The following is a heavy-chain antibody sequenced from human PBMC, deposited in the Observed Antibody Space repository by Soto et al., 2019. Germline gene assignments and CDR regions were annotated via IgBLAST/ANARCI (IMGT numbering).Heavy chain of an antibody. CDR1: GFTFSSYA. CDR2: ISYDGSNK. J-gene: IGHJ4*02. V-gene: IGHV3-30-3*01. CDR3: ARADGNEAAAAPWY. D-gene: IGHD6-13*01. Sequence: QVQLVESGGGVVQPGRSLRLSWAASGFTFSSYAMHWVRQAPGKGLEWVAVISYDGSNKYYADSVKGRFTISRDNSKNTLYLQINSLRAEDTAVYYCARADGNEAAAAPWYWGQGTLVTVSS.